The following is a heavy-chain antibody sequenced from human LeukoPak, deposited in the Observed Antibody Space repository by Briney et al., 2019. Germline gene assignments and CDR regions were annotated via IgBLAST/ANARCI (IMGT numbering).Heavy chain of an antibody. CDR1: GFTFDDYA. D-gene: IGHD1-26*01. V-gene: IGHV3-9*01. J-gene: IGHJ3*02. CDR3: AREYSGSYDAFDI. CDR2: ISWNSGSI. Sequence: PGRSLRLSCAASGFTFDDYAMHWVRQAPGKGLEWVSGISWNSGSIGYADSVKGRFTISRDNAKNSLYLQMNSLRAEDTAVYYCAREYSGSYDAFDIWGQGTMVTVSS.